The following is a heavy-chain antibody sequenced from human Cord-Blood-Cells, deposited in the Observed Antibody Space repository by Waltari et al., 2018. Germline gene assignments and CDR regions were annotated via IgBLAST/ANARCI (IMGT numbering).Heavy chain of an antibody. J-gene: IGHJ3*02. CDR3: ARFTYGDAFDI. V-gene: IGHV3-53*01. Sequence: EVQLVESGGGLIQPGGSLRLSCAASGFTVSSNYMSWVRQAPGKGLEWVSVIYSGGNTYYADSVKGRFTISRDNSKNTLYLQMNSLRAEDTAVYYCARFTYGDAFDIWGQGTMVTVSS. CDR2: IYSGGNT. CDR1: GFTVSSNY. D-gene: IGHD4-17*01.